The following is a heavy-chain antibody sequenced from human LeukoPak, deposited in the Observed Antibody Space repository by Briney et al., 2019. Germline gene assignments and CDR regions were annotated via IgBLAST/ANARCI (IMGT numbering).Heavy chain of an antibody. CDR1: GFSFSDYY. CDR2: ISSSGSTI. D-gene: IGHD2-15*01. CDR3: ARGPSGYCSGGSCYFVANYMDV. J-gene: IGHJ6*03. V-gene: IGHV3-11*01. Sequence: GGSLRLSCAASGFSFSDYYMTWIRQAPGKGLEWVSYISSSGSTIHYGDSVKGRVTISRDNTKNSLFLQMNSLRAEDAAVYYCARGPSGYCSGGSCYFVANYMDVWGKGTTVTVSS.